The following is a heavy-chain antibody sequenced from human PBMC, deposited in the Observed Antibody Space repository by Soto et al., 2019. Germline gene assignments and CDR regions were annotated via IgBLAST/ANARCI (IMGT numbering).Heavy chain of an antibody. CDR1: GFSMNSFA. CDR2: ISASGGST. J-gene: IGHJ4*02. Sequence: GGSLRLPCVASGFSMNSFAMSWVRQAPGKGLEWASAISASGGSTYADSVKGRFTISRDNSKNTLYLQMNSLRVEDTAVYYCARVLSIAIYSGALEYWGQGALVTVSS. V-gene: IGHV3-23*01. CDR3: ARVLSIAIYSGALEY. D-gene: IGHD2-15*01.